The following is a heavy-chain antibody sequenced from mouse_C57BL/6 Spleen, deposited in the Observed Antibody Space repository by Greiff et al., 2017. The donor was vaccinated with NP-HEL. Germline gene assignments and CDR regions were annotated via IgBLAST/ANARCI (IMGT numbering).Heavy chain of an antibody. CDR2: IDPTDSYT. V-gene: IGHV1-59*01. CDR3: ARNYSSSYYAMDY. J-gene: IGHJ4*01. Sequence: VQLQQPGAELVRPGTSVKLSCKASGYTFTSYWMHWVKQRPGQGLEWIGVIDPTDSYTNYNQKFKGKATLTVDKSSSTAYMQLSSLTSEDSAVYYCARNYSSSYYAMDYWGQGTSVTVSS. D-gene: IGHD1-1*01. CDR1: GYTFTSYW.